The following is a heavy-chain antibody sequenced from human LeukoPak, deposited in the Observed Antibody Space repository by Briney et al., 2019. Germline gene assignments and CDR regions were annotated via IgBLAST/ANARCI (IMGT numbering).Heavy chain of an antibody. J-gene: IGHJ2*01. CDR2: IGTNGDT. Sequence: GGSLRLSCAASGFTFSIYDMHWVRQAPGEGLEWVSGIGTNGDTYYPDSVRGRFTISREDAKNSLYLQMNSLRSGDTAVYYCARDRQRGDGYWDYDLWGRGTLITAAS. D-gene: IGHD2-21*01. V-gene: IGHV3-13*01. CDR3: ARDRQRGDGYWDYDL. CDR1: GFTFSIYD.